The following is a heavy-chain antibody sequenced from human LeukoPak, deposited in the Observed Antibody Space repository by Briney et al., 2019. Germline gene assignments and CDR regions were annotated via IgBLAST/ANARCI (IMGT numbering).Heavy chain of an antibody. D-gene: IGHD3-9*01. CDR1: GFTFASYA. V-gene: IGHV3-23*01. CDR2: INGGASTT. J-gene: IGHJ4*02. CDR3: AIGLINDWSALEY. Sequence: GGSLRPSCAASGFTFASYAMTWVRQAPGKGLDYVSTINGGASTTYYADSVKGRFTISRDNSKNTLYLQMNSLRAEDTAIYYCAIGLINDWSALEYWGQGTLVTVSS.